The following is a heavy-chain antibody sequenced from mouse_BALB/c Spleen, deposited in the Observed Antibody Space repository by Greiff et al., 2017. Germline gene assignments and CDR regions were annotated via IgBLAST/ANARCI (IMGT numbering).Heavy chain of an antibody. D-gene: IGHD3-1*01. Sequence: EVNVVESGGGLVKPGGSLKLSCAASGFTFSSYAMSWVRQTPEKRLEWVASISSGGSTYYPDSVKGRFTISRDNARNILYLQMSSLRSEDTAMYYCARAGTGTGGAMDYWGQGTSVTVSS. CDR2: ISSGGST. CDR1: GFTFSSYA. CDR3: ARAGTGTGGAMDY. V-gene: IGHV5-6-5*01. J-gene: IGHJ4*01.